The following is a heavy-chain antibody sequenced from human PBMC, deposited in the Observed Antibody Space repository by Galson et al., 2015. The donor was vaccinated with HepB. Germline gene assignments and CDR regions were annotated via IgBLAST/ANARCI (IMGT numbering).Heavy chain of an antibody. Sequence: SVKVSCKASGGTFSSYAISWVRQAPGQGLEWMGGIIPIFGTANYAQKFQGRVTITADESTSTAYMELSSLRSEDTAVYYCARNIVVVPAATAYYYYGMDVWGQGTTVTVSS. D-gene: IGHD2-2*01. V-gene: IGHV1-69*13. CDR1: GGTFSSYA. J-gene: IGHJ6*02. CDR3: ARNIVVVPAATAYYYYGMDV. CDR2: IIPIFGTA.